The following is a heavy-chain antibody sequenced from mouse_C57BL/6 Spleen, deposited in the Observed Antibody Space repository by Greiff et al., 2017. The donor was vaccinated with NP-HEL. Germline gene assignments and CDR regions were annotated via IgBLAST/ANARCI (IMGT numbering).Heavy chain of an antibody. CDR1: GYTFTSYW. V-gene: IGHV1-7*01. D-gene: IGHD6-5*01. J-gene: IGHJ2*01. Sequence: VQLQQSGAELAKPGASVKLSCKASGYTFTSYWMHWVKQRHGQGLEWIGYINPSSGYTKYNQKFKDKATLTADQYASTAYMQLSSLTYEDSAVYYCARSLFTTDFDYWGQGTTLTVSS. CDR3: ARSLFTTDFDY. CDR2: INPSSGYT.